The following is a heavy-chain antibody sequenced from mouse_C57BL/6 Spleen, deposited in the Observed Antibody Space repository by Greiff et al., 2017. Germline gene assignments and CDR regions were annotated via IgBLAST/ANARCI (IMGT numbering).Heavy chain of an antibody. Sequence: QVHVKQSGAELVRPGASVTLSCKASGYTFTDYEMHWVKQTPVHGLEWIGAIDPETGGTNYTQKFKGKAILTADKSSSTAYVELRSLTSEDSAVYYCTREGLRRYFDVWAQGPRSPSPQ. J-gene: IGHJ1*03. CDR1: GYTFTDYE. CDR2: IDPETGGT. V-gene: IGHV1-15*01. CDR3: TREGLRRYFDV. D-gene: IGHD2-4*01.